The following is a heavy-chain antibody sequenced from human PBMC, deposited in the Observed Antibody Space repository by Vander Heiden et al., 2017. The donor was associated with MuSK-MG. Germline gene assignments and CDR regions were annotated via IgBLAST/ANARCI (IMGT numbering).Heavy chain of an antibody. Sequence: EVQLVASGGGLVQPGGSLKLSCAASGFTFSGSAMHWVRQASGKGLEWVGRIRSKANSYATADAASVKGRFTISRDDSKNTAYLQMNSLKTEDTAVYYCTSKSVMGDVWGKGTTVTVSS. CDR1: GFTFSGSA. CDR3: TSKSVMGDV. CDR2: IRSKANSYAT. V-gene: IGHV3-73*02. J-gene: IGHJ6*04.